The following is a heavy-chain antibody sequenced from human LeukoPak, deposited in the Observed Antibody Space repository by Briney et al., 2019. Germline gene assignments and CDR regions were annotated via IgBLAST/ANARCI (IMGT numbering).Heavy chain of an antibody. CDR1: GFTFSSYW. J-gene: IGHJ4*02. CDR2: IKQDGSEK. V-gene: IGHV3-7*01. Sequence: GGSLRLSCAASGFTFSSYWMSWVRQAPGKGLERVANIKQDGSEKYYVDSVKGRFTISRDNAKNSLYLQMNSLRAEDTAVYYCARDLGYSSGWGFDYWGQGTLVTVSS. CDR3: ARDLGYSSGWGFDY. D-gene: IGHD6-19*01.